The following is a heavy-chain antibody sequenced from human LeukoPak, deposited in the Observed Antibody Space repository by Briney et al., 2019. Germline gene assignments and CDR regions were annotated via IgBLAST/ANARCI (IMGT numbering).Heavy chain of an antibody. CDR1: GFTFSSYW. V-gene: IGHV3-7*04. Sequence: PGGSLRLSCAASGFTFSSYWMSWVRQAPGKGPEWVANIKQDGSEKYYVDSVKGRFTISRDNAKNSLYLQMNSLRAEDTAVYYCARGLRGYSYGYDFDYWGQGTLVTVSS. D-gene: IGHD5-18*01. CDR2: IKQDGSEK. CDR3: ARGLRGYSYGYDFDY. J-gene: IGHJ4*02.